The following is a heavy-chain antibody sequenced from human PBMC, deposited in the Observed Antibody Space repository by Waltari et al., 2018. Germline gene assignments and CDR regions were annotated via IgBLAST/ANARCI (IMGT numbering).Heavy chain of an antibody. CDR1: GFTFSNYV. D-gene: IGHD2-8*02. J-gene: IGHJ3*02. CDR2: IYTGGST. Sequence: EVQLLQSGGGLVQPGGSLRLSCAGSGFTFSNYVMSWVRQAPGKGLEWVSGIYTGGSTHYADSVNGRFTVSRDNSKSTLYLQMDTLTPEDTAVYYCAKEGGGVTFDIWGQGTMVTVSS. CDR3: AKEGGGVTFDI. V-gene: IGHV3-23*03.